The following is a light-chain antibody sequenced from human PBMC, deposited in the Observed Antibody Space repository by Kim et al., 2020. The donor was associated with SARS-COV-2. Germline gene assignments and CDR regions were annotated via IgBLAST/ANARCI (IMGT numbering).Light chain of an antibody. V-gene: IGLV2-14*01. CDR2: EVS. Sequence: ASTGRSSVFGGYKSVSWYQQQPGKAPKRMIYEVSKRPSGVANRFSGSKSGNTASLTISGLQAGDEAVYYCSSYSSSSASYVFGTGTKVTVL. CDR1: SSVFGGYKS. CDR3: SSYSSSSASYV. J-gene: IGLJ1*01.